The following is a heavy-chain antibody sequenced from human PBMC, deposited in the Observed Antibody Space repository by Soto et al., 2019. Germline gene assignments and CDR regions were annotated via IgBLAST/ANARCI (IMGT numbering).Heavy chain of an antibody. Sequence: SXXLSCAASGFIFSNYVMYWVLQAPGKGLEWVAFMSYDGTTKSYADTVKGRFTISRDNSQNTLYLQMNSLRPEDTGVYYCAREVLWSRYFDYWGQGTLVTVSS. V-gene: IGHV3-30-3*01. CDR2: MSYDGTTK. CDR3: AREVLWSRYFDY. CDR1: GFIFSNYV. D-gene: IGHD3-10*01. J-gene: IGHJ4*02.